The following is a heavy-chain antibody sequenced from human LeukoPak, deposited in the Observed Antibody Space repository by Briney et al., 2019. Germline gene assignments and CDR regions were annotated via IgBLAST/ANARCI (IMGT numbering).Heavy chain of an antibody. CDR3: ARALLDSQGQDV. V-gene: IGHV3-74*01. D-gene: IGHD2-15*01. CDR2: INSDGSST. CDR1: GFTFSNYW. Sequence: GGSLRLSCAASGFTFSNYWIHWVRQAPGKGLVWVSRINSDGSSTTYADSVKGRFTISRDNAKNTLYLQMNSLRVEDTAVYYCARALLDSQGQDVWGKGTTVTISS. J-gene: IGHJ6*04.